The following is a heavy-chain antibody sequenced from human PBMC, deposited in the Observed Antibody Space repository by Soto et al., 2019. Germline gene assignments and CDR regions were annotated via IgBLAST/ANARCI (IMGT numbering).Heavy chain of an antibody. V-gene: IGHV3-23*01. CDR3: AKGPRSYYEDGGYYILNMEV. D-gene: IGHD3-22*01. CDR2: ISAGGGST. J-gene: IGHJ6*02. Sequence: EVQLLESGGGLVQPGGSLRLSCAAYGVTFSSYAMTWVRQAPGKGLEWVSAISAGGGSTYYADSVKGRLTISRDNSKNTPYLRMTSLRASDTALYYCAKGPRSYYEDGGYYILNMEVWGPGTTVTVSS. CDR1: GVTFSSYA.